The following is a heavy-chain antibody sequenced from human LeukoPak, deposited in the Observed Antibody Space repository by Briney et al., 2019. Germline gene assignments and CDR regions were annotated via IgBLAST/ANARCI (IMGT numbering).Heavy chain of an antibody. D-gene: IGHD3-22*01. Sequence: SVKVSCKASGGTFSSYAISWVRQAPGQGLEWMGRITPILGIANYAQKFQGRVTITADKSTSTAYMELSSLRSEDTAVYYCARVNPMIGGGYWGQGTLVTVSS. V-gene: IGHV1-69*04. CDR1: GGTFSSYA. CDR2: ITPILGIA. CDR3: ARVNPMIGGGY. J-gene: IGHJ4*02.